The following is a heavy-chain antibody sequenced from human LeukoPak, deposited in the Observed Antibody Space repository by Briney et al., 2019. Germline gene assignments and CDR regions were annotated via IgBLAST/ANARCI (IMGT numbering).Heavy chain of an antibody. V-gene: IGHV3-43*02. J-gene: IGHJ4*02. CDR2: ISGDGGST. Sequence: GGSLRLSCAASGFTFDDYAMHWVRQPPGKSLEWVSLISGDGGSTCYADSVKGRFTVSRDNSKNSLYLQMNSLRTEDTALYYCAKDISRNFVVVPAADYWGQGTLVTVSS. D-gene: IGHD2-2*01. CDR3: AKDISRNFVVVPAADY. CDR1: GFTFDDYA.